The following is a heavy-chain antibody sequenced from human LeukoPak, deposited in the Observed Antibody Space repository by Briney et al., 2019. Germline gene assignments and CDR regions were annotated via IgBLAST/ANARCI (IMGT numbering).Heavy chain of an antibody. CDR2: INPNSGGT. J-gene: IGHJ3*02. CDR1: GYTFTGYY. D-gene: IGHD3-22*01. CDR3: ARDLDYYDSSGYYFDDAFDI. Sequence: ASVKVSCKASGYTFTGYYMHWVRQAPGQGLEWMGWINPNSGGTNYAQKFQGRVTMTRDTSISTAYMELSRLRSDDTAVYYCARDLDYYDSSGYYFDDAFDIWGQGTMVTVSS. V-gene: IGHV1-2*02.